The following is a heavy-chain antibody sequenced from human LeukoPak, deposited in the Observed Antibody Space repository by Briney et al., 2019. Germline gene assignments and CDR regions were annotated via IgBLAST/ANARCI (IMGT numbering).Heavy chain of an antibody. J-gene: IGHJ3*02. CDR1: GFTSTSSA. D-gene: IGHD3-10*01. CDR2: IVVGSGDT. CDR3: GADSMPRGVFSYAFDI. V-gene: IGHV1-58*01. Sequence: SVTVSCKASGFTSTSSAVQWVRQARGQRLEWIGWIVVGSGDTNSAQKFRERVTITRDMCTRTAYMELSSLRSEDTAVYYCGADSMPRGVFSYAFDIWGQGAMVTVSS.